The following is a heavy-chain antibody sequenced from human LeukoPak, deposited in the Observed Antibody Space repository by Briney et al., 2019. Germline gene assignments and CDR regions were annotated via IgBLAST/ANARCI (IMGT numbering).Heavy chain of an antibody. J-gene: IGHJ4*02. CDR2: IYYSGST. CDR1: GGSISSGNYY. D-gene: IGHD3-22*01. V-gene: IGHV4-30-4*02. CDR3: ARENPSGYYNRPIDY. Sequence: SETLSLTCTVSGGSISSGNYYWSWIRQSPGKGLEWIGYIYYSGSTYYNPSLKSRVTISVDTSKNQFSLKLSSVTAADTAIYYCARENPSGYYNRPIDYWGQGTLVTVSS.